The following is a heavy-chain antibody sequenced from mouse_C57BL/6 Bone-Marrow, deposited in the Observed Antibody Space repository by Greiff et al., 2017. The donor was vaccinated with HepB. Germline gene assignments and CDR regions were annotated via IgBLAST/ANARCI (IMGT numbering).Heavy chain of an antibody. CDR1: GYTFTSYW. Sequence: VQLQQPGAELVRPGSSVKLSCKASGYTFTSYWMDWVKQRPGQGLEWIGNIYPSDSETHYNQKFKDKATLTVDKSSSTAYMQLSSLTSEDSAVYYCARTAATVVALDYWGQGTTLTVSS. V-gene: IGHV1-61*01. CDR3: ARTAATVVALDY. CDR2: IYPSDSET. J-gene: IGHJ2*01. D-gene: IGHD1-1*01.